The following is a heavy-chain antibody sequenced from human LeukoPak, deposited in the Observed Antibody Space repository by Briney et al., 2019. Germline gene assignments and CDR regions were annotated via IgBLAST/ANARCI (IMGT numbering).Heavy chain of an antibody. CDR1: GYSISSGYY. V-gene: IGHV4-38-2*02. CDR2: IYHSGST. D-gene: IGHD4-11*01. Sequence: SETLSLTCAVSGYSISSGYYWGWIRQPPGKGLEWIGSIYHSGSTYYNPSLKSRVTISVDTSKNQFSLKLSSVTAEVTAVYYCAREEEYSNYGRDWFDPWGQGTLVTVSS. J-gene: IGHJ5*02. CDR3: AREEEYSNYGRDWFDP.